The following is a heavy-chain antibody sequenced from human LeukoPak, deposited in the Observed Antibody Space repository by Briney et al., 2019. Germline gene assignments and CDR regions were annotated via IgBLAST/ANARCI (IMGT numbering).Heavy chain of an antibody. D-gene: IGHD3-16*01. CDR2: IRYDGSAA. CDR3: AKAYAYHFDY. V-gene: IGHV3-30*02. CDR1: GFTFRNYG. J-gene: IGHJ4*02. Sequence: GGSLRLSCAASGFTFRNYGMHWVRQAPGKGLEWVAFIRYDGSAAYYADSVKGRFTLSRDNSRNTLDLQMNSLRLEDTAVFYCAKAYAYHFDYWGQGTLVTVSS.